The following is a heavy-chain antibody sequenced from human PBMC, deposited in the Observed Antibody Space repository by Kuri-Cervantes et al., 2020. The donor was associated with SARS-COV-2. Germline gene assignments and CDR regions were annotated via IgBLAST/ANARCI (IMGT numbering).Heavy chain of an antibody. Sequence: GSLKISCAASGFTFDDYGMSWVRQAPGKGLEWVSGINWNGGSTGYADSVKGRFTISRDNAKNSLYLQMNSLRAEDTAVYYCARSELSALYDFWSGYAGYWGQGTLVTVSS. D-gene: IGHD3-3*01. CDR2: INWNGGST. J-gene: IGHJ4*02. V-gene: IGHV3-20*04. CDR3: ARSELSALYDFWSGYAGY. CDR1: GFTFDDYG.